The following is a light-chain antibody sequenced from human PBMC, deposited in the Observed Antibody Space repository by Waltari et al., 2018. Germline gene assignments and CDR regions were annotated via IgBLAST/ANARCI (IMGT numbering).Light chain of an antibody. J-gene: IGKJ5*01. V-gene: IGKV3-11*01. CDR2: DAS. CDR1: QSVATY. Sequence: EIVLTQSPATLSLSPGDTATLSGRASQSVATYLAWYQQKPGQAPRLLIYDASNRATGIPDRFSASGSGTDFTLTISSLEPEDFAVYYCQQCRNWPVTFGQGTRVEIK. CDR3: QQCRNWPVT.